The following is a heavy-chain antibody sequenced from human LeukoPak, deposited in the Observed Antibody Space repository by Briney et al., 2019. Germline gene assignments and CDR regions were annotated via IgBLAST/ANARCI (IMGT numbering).Heavy chain of an antibody. CDR3: ARDEAAVASGDY. CDR1: GGSISSGSYY. Sequence: NSSETLSLTCTVSGGSISSGSYYWSWIRQPAGKGLEWIGRIYTSGSTNYNPSLKSRVTISVDTSKNQFSLKLSSVTAADTAVYYCARDEAAVASGDYWGQGTLVTVSS. J-gene: IGHJ4*02. V-gene: IGHV4-61*02. CDR2: IYTSGST. D-gene: IGHD6-19*01.